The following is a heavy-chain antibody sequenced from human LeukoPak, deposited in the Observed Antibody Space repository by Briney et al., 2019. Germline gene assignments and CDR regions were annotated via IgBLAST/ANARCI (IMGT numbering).Heavy chain of an antibody. CDR3: ARGLDDFWSGYYLDY. CDR1: GFTVSSNY. J-gene: IGHJ4*02. V-gene: IGHV3-53*01. CDR2: IYSGGST. Sequence: PGGSLRLSCAASGFTVSSNYMSWVRQAPGKGPEWVSVIYSGGSTYHADSVKGRFTISRDNSKNTLYLQMNSLRAEDTAVYYCARGLDDFWSGYYLDYWGQGTLVTVSS. D-gene: IGHD3-3*01.